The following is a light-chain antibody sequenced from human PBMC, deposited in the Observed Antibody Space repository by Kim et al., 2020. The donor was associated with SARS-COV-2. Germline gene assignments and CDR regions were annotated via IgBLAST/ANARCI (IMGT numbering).Light chain of an antibody. Sequence: GASVKLTCALSSGHSSYAIAWHQQQPEKGPRYLMKVNGDGSHTKGDGIPDRFSGSSSGAERYLTISSLQSEDETDYYCQTWGTGWVFGGGTQLTVL. J-gene: IGLJ3*02. CDR3: QTWGTGWV. CDR1: SGHSSYA. CDR2: VNGDGSH. V-gene: IGLV4-69*01.